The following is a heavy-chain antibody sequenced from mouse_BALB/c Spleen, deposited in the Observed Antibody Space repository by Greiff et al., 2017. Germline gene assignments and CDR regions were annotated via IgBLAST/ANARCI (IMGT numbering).Heavy chain of an antibody. Sequence: VKVVESGAELVRPGVSVKISCKGSGYTFTDYAMHWVKQSHAKSLEWIGVISTYYGDASYNQKFKGKATMTVDKSSSTAYMELARLTSEDSAIYYCARSSPFDYWGQGTTLTVSS. CDR1: GYTFTDYA. V-gene: IGHV1S137*01. D-gene: IGHD1-1*01. CDR2: ISTYYGDA. J-gene: IGHJ2*01. CDR3: ARSSPFDY.